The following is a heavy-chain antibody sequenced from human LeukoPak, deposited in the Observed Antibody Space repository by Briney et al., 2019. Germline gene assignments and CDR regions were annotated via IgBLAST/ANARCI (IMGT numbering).Heavy chain of an antibody. Sequence: PSETLSLTCTVSGGSISSYYWSWIRQPPGKGLEWIGYIYYSGSTNYNPSLKSRVTISVDTSKNQFSLKLSSVTAADTAVYYCARSLMVYAQFDYWGQGTLVTVSS. J-gene: IGHJ4*02. V-gene: IGHV4-59*01. D-gene: IGHD2-8*01. CDR2: IYYSGST. CDR3: ARSLMVYAQFDY. CDR1: GGSISSYY.